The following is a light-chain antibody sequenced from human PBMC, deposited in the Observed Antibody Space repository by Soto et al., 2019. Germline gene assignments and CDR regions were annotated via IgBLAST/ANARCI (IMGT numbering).Light chain of an antibody. Sequence: QSALTQPASVSGSPGQSITISCTGTSNDVGRYNLVSWYQQHPGKAPKVMIYEATKRPSGVSNRFSGSKSGNTASLTISGLQAEDEADYYCCAYAGSGTVVFGGGTKLTVL. J-gene: IGLJ3*02. CDR2: EAT. CDR1: SNDVGRYNL. CDR3: CAYAGSGTVV. V-gene: IGLV2-23*01.